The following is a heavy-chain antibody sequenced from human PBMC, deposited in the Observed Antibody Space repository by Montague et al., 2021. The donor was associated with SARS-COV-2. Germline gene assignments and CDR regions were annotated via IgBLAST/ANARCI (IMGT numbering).Heavy chain of an antibody. CDR1: GFSLSTPNVG. V-gene: IGHV2-5*01. J-gene: IGHJ4*02. Sequence: PALVKPTQTLTLTCTFSGFSLSTPNVGVGWIRQPPGKALEWLALIYSNDDKRYSPSLQSRLTITKDTSKNQVVLSLTNVDPVDTATYYCAHLIRYYDIFTGSPSDYWGQGTQVTVSS. CDR3: AHLIRYYDIFTGSPSDY. CDR2: IYSNDDK. D-gene: IGHD3-9*01.